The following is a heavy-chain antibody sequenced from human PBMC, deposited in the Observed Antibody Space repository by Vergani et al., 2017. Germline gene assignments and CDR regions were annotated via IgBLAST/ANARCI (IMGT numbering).Heavy chain of an antibody. Sequence: VQLVETGGGLIQPGGSLRLSCAASGFTVSSNYMSWVRQAPGKGLEWVSYISSSGSTIYYADSVKGRFTISRDNAKNSLYLQMNSLRAEDTVVYYCARRRRDGYTRWDWFDPWGQGTLVTVSS. CDR1: GFTVSSNY. D-gene: IGHD5-24*01. J-gene: IGHJ5*02. V-gene: IGHV3-11*01. CDR3: ARRRRDGYTRWDWFDP. CDR2: ISSSGSTI.